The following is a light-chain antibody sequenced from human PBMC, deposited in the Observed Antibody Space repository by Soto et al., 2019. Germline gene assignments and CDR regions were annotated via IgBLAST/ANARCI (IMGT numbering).Light chain of an antibody. Sequence: DIQMTQSPSSLSASVGDTVTITCQASQDINKFLNWYQQKPGKAPKLLIYDVSNLETGVPSRFSGSGSETHFTLTLNSLQPEDIATYYCQQYDNYDITFGQGTRLDIK. CDR2: DVS. CDR1: QDINKF. CDR3: QQYDNYDIT. V-gene: IGKV1-33*01. J-gene: IGKJ5*01.